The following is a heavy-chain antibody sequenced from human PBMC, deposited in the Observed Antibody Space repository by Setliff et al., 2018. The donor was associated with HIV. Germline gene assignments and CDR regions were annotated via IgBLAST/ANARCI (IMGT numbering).Heavy chain of an antibody. CDR2: IYYSGST. Sequence: SETLSLTCTVSGGSISSYYWSWIRQPPGKGLEWIGYIYYSGSTNYNPSLKSRVTISVDTSKNQFSLKLSSVTAADTAVYYCARDSGSTWYASSRSDYWGQGTLVTVSS. CDR3: ARDSGSTWYASSRSDY. CDR1: GGSISSYY. V-gene: IGHV4-59*12. J-gene: IGHJ4*02. D-gene: IGHD6-13*01.